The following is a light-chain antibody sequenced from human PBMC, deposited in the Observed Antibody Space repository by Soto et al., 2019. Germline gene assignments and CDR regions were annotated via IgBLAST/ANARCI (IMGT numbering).Light chain of an antibody. CDR1: HRVSSY. J-gene: IGKJ2*01. Sequence: EILMTHSPATLSVSPGESATLSCSASHRVSSYLAWYQQKPGQAPRLLIYRASIRATGVPARFSGSGSGTEFTLTISGLQSEDVSIYFCQHYNFWPHSFGQGTKVDIK. CDR2: RAS. CDR3: QHYNFWPHS. V-gene: IGKV3-15*01.